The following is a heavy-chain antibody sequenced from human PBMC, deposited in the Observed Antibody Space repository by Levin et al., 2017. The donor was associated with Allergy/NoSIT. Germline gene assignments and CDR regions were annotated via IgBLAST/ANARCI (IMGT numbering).Heavy chain of an antibody. Sequence: SETLSLTCTVSGGSISSSSYYWGWIRQPPGKGLEWIGSIYYSGSTYYNPSLKSRVTISVDTSKNQFSLKLSSVTAADTAVYYCARPHKDSYGYNYWGQGTLVTVSS. D-gene: IGHD5-18*01. V-gene: IGHV4-39*01. CDR1: GGSISSSSYY. CDR3: ARPHKDSYGYNY. CDR2: IYYSGST. J-gene: IGHJ4*02.